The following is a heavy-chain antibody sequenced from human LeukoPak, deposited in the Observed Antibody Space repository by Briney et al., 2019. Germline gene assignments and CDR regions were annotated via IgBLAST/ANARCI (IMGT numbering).Heavy chain of an antibody. J-gene: IGHJ3*02. CDR3: ARGRNYYDSSGYDI. V-gene: IGHV1-46*02. Sequence: ASVKVSCKASGYNFNDYYIYWVRQAPGHGLESMGYIHPDGGSTNYAQKFQGRVTMTSDMSTNTVYMELRSLRSEDTAVYYCARGRNYYDSSGYDIWGQGTMVTVSS. D-gene: IGHD3-22*01. CDR2: IHPDGGST. CDR1: GYNFNDYY.